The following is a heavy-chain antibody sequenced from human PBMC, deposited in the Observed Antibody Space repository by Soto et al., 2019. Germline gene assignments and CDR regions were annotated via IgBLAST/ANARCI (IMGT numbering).Heavy chain of an antibody. D-gene: IGHD2-2*01. V-gene: IGHV3-23*01. Sequence: GGSLRLSCAASGFTFSSYAMSWVRQAPGKGLEWVSAISGSGGSTYYADSVKGRFTISRDNSKNTQYLQMNSLRAEDTAVYYCAKDMAVPARFLTYAFDIWGQGTMVTVSS. CDR1: GFTFSSYA. CDR3: AKDMAVPARFLTYAFDI. CDR2: ISGSGGST. J-gene: IGHJ3*02.